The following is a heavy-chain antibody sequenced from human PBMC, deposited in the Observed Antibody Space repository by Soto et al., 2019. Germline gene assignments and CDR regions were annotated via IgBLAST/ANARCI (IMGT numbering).Heavy chain of an antibody. CDR1: GFTFSSYA. D-gene: IGHD6-13*01. CDR2: ISGSGGST. CDR3: AKDYYSSSWYISYGMDV. V-gene: IGHV3-23*01. Sequence: GGSLRLSCAASGFTFSSYAMSWVRQAPGMGLEWVSAISGSGGSTYYADSVKHRFTISRDNSKNTLYLQMNSLRAEDTAVYYCAKDYYSSSWYISYGMDVWGQGTTVTVS. J-gene: IGHJ6*02.